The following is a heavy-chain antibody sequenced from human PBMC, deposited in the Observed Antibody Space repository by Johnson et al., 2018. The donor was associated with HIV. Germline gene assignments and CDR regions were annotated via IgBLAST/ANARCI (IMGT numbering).Heavy chain of an antibody. J-gene: IGHJ3*02. CDR1: GFTFDDYA. V-gene: IGHV3-9*01. CDR2: ISWNRNNI. D-gene: IGHD4/OR15-4a*01. Sequence: ELQLVESGGGLVQPGMSLRLSCAASGFTFDDYAMHWVRQTPGKGLEWVSGISWNRNNIGYADSVKGRFTISRDNAKNSLYLQMNSLRAEDTALYYCAKDISGLGYGVDKWGRGTMVTVSS. CDR3: AKDISGLGYGVDK.